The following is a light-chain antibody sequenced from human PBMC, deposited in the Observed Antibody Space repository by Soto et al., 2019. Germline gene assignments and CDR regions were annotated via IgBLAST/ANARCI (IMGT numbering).Light chain of an antibody. CDR3: HQYGSSPWT. V-gene: IGKV3-20*01. CDR1: QSVSSSY. Sequence: EIVLTQSPGTLSLSPGERATLSCRASQSVSSSYLAWSQQKPGQAPRLLIYGASSRATGIPDRFSGSASGTYCTLTISILEPEDFAVYFGHQYGSSPWTFGQGTKVEV. J-gene: IGKJ1*01. CDR2: GAS.